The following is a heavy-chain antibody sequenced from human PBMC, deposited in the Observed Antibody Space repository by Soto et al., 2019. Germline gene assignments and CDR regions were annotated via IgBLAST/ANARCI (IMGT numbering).Heavy chain of an antibody. Sequence: TSETRSLTCTVSGGSISSYYWSWIRQPPGKGLEWIGYIYYSGSTNYNPSLKSRVTISVDTSKNQFSLKLSSVTAADTAVYYCARSHYDPFFSYYYYYMDVWGKGTTVTVSS. CDR1: GGSISSYY. J-gene: IGHJ6*03. D-gene: IGHD5-12*01. V-gene: IGHV4-59*01. CDR2: IYYSGST. CDR3: ARSHYDPFFSYYYYYMDV.